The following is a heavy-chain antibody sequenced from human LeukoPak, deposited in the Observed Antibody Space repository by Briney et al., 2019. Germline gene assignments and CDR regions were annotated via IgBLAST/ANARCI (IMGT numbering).Heavy chain of an antibody. CDR2: MSSSSSTI. D-gene: IGHD1-26*01. CDR3: AKEGREGSYYGDHYFDN. Sequence: GGSLRLSCAASGFTFSSYSVNWVRQAPGKGREGVSYMSSSSSTIYYADSVKGRFTISRDNAQNSMYMQMTRLRLEDTAVYYCAKEGREGSYYGDHYFDNWGQGTLVTVSS. J-gene: IGHJ4*02. V-gene: IGHV3-48*01. CDR1: GFTFSSYS.